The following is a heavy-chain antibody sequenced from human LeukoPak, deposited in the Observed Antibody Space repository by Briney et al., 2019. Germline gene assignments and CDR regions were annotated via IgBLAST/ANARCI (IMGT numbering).Heavy chain of an antibody. CDR2: IIPILGIA. Sequence: SVKVSCKASGGTFSSYAISWVRQAPGQGLEWMGRIIPILGIANYAQKFQGRVTITADKSTSTAYTELSSLRSEDTAVYYCARGSGEHPEAPLYFDYWGQGTLVTVSS. V-gene: IGHV1-69*04. J-gene: IGHJ4*02. CDR3: ARGSGEHPEAPLYFDY. D-gene: IGHD3-10*01. CDR1: GGTFSSYA.